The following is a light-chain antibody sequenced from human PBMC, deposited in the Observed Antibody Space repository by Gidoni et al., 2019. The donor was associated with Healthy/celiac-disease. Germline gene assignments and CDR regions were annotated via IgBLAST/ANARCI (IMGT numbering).Light chain of an antibody. CDR2: GAS. V-gene: IGKV3-20*01. CDR3: QQYGSSPQT. J-gene: IGKJ4*01. Sequence: DIVLTQSPGTLSLSPGERATLSCRASQSVSNNYLAWYQQKPGQAPRLLIYGASSRATGIPDRFSGSGSGTDFTLTISRLEPEDFAVYYCQQYGSSPQTFGGGTKVEI. CDR1: QSVSNNY.